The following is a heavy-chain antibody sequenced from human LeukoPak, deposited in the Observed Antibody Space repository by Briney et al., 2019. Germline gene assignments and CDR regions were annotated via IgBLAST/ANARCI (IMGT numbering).Heavy chain of an antibody. CDR3: ARDPYYYDSSGYYLK. J-gene: IGHJ4*02. V-gene: IGHV3-21*01. CDR1: GFTFSSYS. D-gene: IGHD3-22*01. CDR2: ISSSSSYI. Sequence: GGSLRLSCAASGFTFSSYSMNWVRQAPGKGLEWGSCISSSSSYIYYADSVKGRFTISRDNAKDSLYLQMNSLRAEDTAVYYCARDPYYYDSSGYYLKWGQGTLVTVSS.